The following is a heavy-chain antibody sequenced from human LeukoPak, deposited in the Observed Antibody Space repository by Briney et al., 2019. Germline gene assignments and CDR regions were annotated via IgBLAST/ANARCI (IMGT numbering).Heavy chain of an antibody. CDR1: GFTFSSYW. J-gene: IGHJ4*02. CDR3: ARDLYGDYLLTFLDY. Sequence: GGSLRLSCAASGFTFSSYWMSWVRQAPGKGLEWVANIKQDGSEKYYVDSVKGRFTISRDNAKNSLYLQMNSLRAEDTAVYYCARDLYGDYLLTFLDYWGQGTLVTVSS. V-gene: IGHV3-7*01. CDR2: IKQDGSEK. D-gene: IGHD4-17*01.